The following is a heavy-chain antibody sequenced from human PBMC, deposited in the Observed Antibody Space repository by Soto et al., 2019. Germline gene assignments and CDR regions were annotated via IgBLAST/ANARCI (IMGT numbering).Heavy chain of an antibody. J-gene: IGHJ6*02. Sequence: ASETLSLTCTVSGGSISSGGYYWSWIRQHPGKGLEWIGYIYYSGSTYYNPSLKSRVTISVDTSKNQFSLKLGSVTAADTAVYYCAGDRVVVVAATYYYYGMDVWGQGTTVTVSS. D-gene: IGHD2-15*01. V-gene: IGHV4-31*03. CDR1: GGSISSGGYY. CDR3: AGDRVVVVAATYYYYGMDV. CDR2: IYYSGST.